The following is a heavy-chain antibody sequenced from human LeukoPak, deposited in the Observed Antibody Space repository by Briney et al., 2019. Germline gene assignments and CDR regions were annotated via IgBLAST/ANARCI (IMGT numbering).Heavy chain of an antibody. CDR1: GFTLSSYG. J-gene: IGHJ3*02. CDR2: VSATGYTT. D-gene: IGHD2-2*03. Sequence: PGGSLRLSCVASGFTLSSYGMSWVRQAPGKGLEWVSYVSATGYTTSYGDSVKGRFTISRDNSKNTLYVQMNGLRPEDTAVYYCTRDPLDISRWANAFDIWGQGTMVTVSS. V-gene: IGHV3-23*01. CDR3: TRDPLDISRWANAFDI.